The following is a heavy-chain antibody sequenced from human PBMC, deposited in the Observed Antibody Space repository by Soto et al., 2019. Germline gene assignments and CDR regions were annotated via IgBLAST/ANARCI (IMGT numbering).Heavy chain of an antibody. Sequence: PGGSMRLCCAASGLTLSSYSMNWVRKDQGKGLEWVSYISSSSSTIYYADSVKGRFTISRDNAKNSLYLQMNSLRDEDTAVYYCARDGYYYDSKKGEVWGQGTMVTVSS. CDR3: ARDGYYYDSKKGEV. J-gene: IGHJ3*01. CDR2: ISSSSSTI. CDR1: GLTLSSYS. V-gene: IGHV3-48*02. D-gene: IGHD3-22*01.